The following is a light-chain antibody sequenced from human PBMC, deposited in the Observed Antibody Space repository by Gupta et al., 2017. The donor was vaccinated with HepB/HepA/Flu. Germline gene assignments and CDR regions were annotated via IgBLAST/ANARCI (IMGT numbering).Light chain of an antibody. CDR3: PVWDDIRGHWV. Sequence: SFVLTQPPSVSVAPGKTASITCVGNNIVTESVHWYQQKAGQAPVLVIYEHTDRPSGIPERFSGSNSGNTATLTISRVEAEDEADYYCPVWDDIRGHWVFGGGTKLTVL. CDR1: NIVTES. CDR2: EHT. V-gene: IGLV3-21*04. J-gene: IGLJ2*01.